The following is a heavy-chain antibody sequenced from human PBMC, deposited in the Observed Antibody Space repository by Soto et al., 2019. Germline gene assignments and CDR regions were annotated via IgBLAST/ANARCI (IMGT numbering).Heavy chain of an antibody. CDR2: MFYSGAT. D-gene: IGHD2-15*01. CDR1: GVSISDISYC. Sequence: ESLCLTCAVSGVSISDISYCWGWIRQPPGKGLQWIGCMFYSGATYYNPSLKNRVTLSVDTSNNEFSLKLVSVTAPDTAVYYCARHKSGSDWLDPWGQGTLVTVSS. CDR3: ARHKSGSDWLDP. V-gene: IGHV4-39*01. J-gene: IGHJ5*02.